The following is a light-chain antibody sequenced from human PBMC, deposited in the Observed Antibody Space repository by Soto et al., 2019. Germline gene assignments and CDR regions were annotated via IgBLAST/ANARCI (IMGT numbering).Light chain of an antibody. Sequence: EIVMTQSPATLSVSPGERATLSCRASQSVSSNLAWYQQKPGQAPRLLIYGASTRATGIPARFSGSGSGTEFTLPISSLQPEDFAVYYCQQYNNWPPLTFGGGTKVELK. J-gene: IGKJ4*01. CDR3: QQYNNWPPLT. V-gene: IGKV3-15*01. CDR1: QSVSSN. CDR2: GAS.